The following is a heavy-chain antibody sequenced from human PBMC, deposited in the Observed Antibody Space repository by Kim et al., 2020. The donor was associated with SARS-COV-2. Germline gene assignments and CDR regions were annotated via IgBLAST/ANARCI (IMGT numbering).Heavy chain of an antibody. CDR2: VYPGDSDT. J-gene: IGHJ3*02. Sequence: GESLKISCKGSGYSFTSYWIGWVRQMPGKGLEWMGIVYPGDSDTRYSPSFRGQVTISADKSISTAYLQWSSLKASDTAMYYCARRQFGSGTQGAFDIWGQGTAVTVSP. CDR3: ARRQFGSGTQGAFDI. V-gene: IGHV5-51*01. D-gene: IGHD3-10*01. CDR1: GYSFTSYW.